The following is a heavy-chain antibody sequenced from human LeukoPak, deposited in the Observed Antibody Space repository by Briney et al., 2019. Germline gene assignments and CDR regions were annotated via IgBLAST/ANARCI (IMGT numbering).Heavy chain of an antibody. V-gene: IGHV3-23*01. CDR2: IGGGGDT. Sequence: GGSLRLSCAASGFTFSTYAMNWVRQPPGKGLEWVPTIGGGGDTYYADSVKGRFTISRDNSKNTLYLQMSSLRAEDTAVYYCATYGDYGRNYHYYNMDVWGQGTTVTVSS. CDR3: ATYGDYGRNYHYYNMDV. CDR1: GFTFSTYA. D-gene: IGHD4-17*01. J-gene: IGHJ6*02.